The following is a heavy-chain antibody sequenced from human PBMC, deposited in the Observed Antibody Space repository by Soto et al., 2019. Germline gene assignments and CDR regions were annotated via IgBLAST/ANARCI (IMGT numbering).Heavy chain of an antibody. J-gene: IGHJ6*03. CDR1: GYTFTSYA. Sequence: ASVKVSCKASGYTFTSYAMHWVRQAPGQRLEWMGWINAGNGNTKYSQKFQGRVTITRDTSASTAYMELSSLRSEDTAVYYCARDWYGDYDYYYMDVWGKGTTVTVSS. V-gene: IGHV1-3*01. CDR3: ARDWYGDYDYYYMDV. D-gene: IGHD4-17*01. CDR2: INAGNGNT.